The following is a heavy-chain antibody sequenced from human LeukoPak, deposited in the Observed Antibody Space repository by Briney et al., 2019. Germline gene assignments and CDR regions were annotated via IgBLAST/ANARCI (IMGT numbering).Heavy chain of an antibody. CDR2: IKSKTDGGTT. CDR1: GFIFSNYG. V-gene: IGHV3-15*07. J-gene: IGHJ4*02. CDR3: TTDEVGATLDY. D-gene: IGHD1-26*01. Sequence: GGSLRLSCAASGFIFSNYGMNWVRQAPGKGLEWVGRIKSKTDGGTTDYAAPVKGRFTISRDDSKNTLYLQMNSLKTEDTAVYYCTTDEVGATLDYWGQGTLVTVSS.